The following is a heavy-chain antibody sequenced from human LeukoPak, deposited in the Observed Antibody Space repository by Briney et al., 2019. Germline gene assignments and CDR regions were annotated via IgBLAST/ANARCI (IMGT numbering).Heavy chain of an antibody. CDR3: ARDRDYAFDY. D-gene: IGHD4-17*01. V-gene: IGHV3-30-3*01. CDR1: GFTFSSYA. CDR2: ISYDGNNK. Sequence: GGSLRLSCAASGFTFSSYAMHWVRQAPGKGLEWVAVISYDGNNKYYADSVKGRFTISRDNSKNTLYLQMNSLRDEDTAVYYCARDRDYAFDYWGQGTLVTVSS. J-gene: IGHJ4*02.